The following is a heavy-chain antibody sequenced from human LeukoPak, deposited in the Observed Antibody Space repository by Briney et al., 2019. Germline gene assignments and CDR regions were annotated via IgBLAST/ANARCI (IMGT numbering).Heavy chain of an antibody. CDR3: ARSPVVPAAIQGAFDI. CDR1: GYTFTGYY. Sequence: GASVKVSCKASGYTFTGYYMHWVRQAPGQGLEWMGWINPNSGGTNYAQKFQGRVTMTRDTSISTAYMELSRLRSDDTAVYYCARSPVVPAAIQGAFDIWGQGTMVTVSS. D-gene: IGHD2-2*01. V-gene: IGHV1-2*02. J-gene: IGHJ3*02. CDR2: INPNSGGT.